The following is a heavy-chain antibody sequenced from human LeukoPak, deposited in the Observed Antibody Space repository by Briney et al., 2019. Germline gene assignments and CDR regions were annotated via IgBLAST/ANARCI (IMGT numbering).Heavy chain of an antibody. D-gene: IGHD2-21*01. Sequence: GGSLRLSCAASGFTFNNYAMTWVRQAPGKGLEWVSTISTSGDSTYYADSVKGRFTISRDNAKNSLYLRMNSLRDEDTAVYYCARDDWPSGYDAFDIWGQGTMVTVSS. J-gene: IGHJ3*02. V-gene: IGHV3-23*01. CDR3: ARDDWPSGYDAFDI. CDR2: ISTSGDST. CDR1: GFTFNNYA.